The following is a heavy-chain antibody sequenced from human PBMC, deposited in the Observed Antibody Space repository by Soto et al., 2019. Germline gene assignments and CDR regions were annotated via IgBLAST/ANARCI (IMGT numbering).Heavy chain of an antibody. J-gene: IGHJ4*02. Sequence: QVQLVQSGAEVKKPGASVKVSCKASGYTFTSYYMHWVRQAPGQGLEWMGIINPSGGSTSYAQKFQGRVTMPRDTSKSTVYMELSSLRSEDTAVYYCAREDTRHFDYWGQGTLVTVSS. CDR3: AREDTRHFDY. CDR1: GYTFTSYY. CDR2: INPSGGST. V-gene: IGHV1-46*03.